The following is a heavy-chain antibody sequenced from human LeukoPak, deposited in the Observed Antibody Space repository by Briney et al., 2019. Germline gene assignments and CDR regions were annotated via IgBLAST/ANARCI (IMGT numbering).Heavy chain of an antibody. Sequence: PGGSLRLSCAASGFTFSSYAMHWVRQAPGKGLEWVAVISYDGSNKYYADSVKGRFTISRDNSKNTLYLQMNSLRAEDTAVYYCARLEIYCSSTSCFDYWGQGTRVTVSS. CDR1: GFTFSSYA. CDR3: ARLEIYCSSTSCFDY. D-gene: IGHD2-2*01. J-gene: IGHJ4*02. CDR2: ISYDGSNK. V-gene: IGHV3-30-3*01.